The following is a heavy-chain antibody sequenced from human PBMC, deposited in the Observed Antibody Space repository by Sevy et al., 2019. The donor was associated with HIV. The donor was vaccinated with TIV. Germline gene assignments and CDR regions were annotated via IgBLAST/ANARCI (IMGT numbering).Heavy chain of an antibody. J-gene: IGHJ4*02. Sequence: GGSLRLSCTASGFTFGDYCMSWVRQAPGKGLEWVAFLKSDVYGGTVDHAASVRGRFVISRDNSKAIAYLQMNDLKTEDTGVYYCTRWKAAQSIFDYWGQGALVTVSS. CDR1: GFTFGDYC. D-gene: IGHD6-13*01. CDR2: LKSDVYGGTV. CDR3: TRWKAAQSIFDY. V-gene: IGHV3-49*04.